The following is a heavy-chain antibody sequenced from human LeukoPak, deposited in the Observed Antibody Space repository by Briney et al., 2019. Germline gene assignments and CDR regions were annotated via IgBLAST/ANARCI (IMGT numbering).Heavy chain of an antibody. CDR3: ARDQSYCGGDCYRPVEDWGSLDY. Sequence: ASVKVSCKASGYTFTSYYMHWVRQAPGQGLEWMGITNPSGGSTSYAQKFQGRVTMTRDTSTSTVYMELSSLRSEDTAVYYCARDQSYCGGDCYRPVEDWGSLDYWGQGTLVTVSS. CDR1: GYTFTSYY. J-gene: IGHJ4*02. D-gene: IGHD2-21*02. CDR2: TNPSGGST. V-gene: IGHV1-46*01.